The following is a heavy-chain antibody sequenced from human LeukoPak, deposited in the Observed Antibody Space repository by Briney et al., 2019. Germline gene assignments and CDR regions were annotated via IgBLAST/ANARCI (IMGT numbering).Heavy chain of an antibody. Sequence: PGGSLRLSCAASGFTFSSYGMHWVRQAPGKGLEWVAFIRYDGTEKHYADSVKGRFTISRDNSKNTLHLQMSSLRPEDTAVYYCARDRSRAEDDWGQGTLVTVSS. CDR3: ARDRSRAEDD. J-gene: IGHJ4*02. CDR2: IRYDGTEK. D-gene: IGHD1-14*01. CDR1: GFTFSSYG. V-gene: IGHV3-30*02.